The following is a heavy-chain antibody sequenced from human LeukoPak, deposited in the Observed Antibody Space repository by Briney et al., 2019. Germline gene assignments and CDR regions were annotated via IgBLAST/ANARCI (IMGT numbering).Heavy chain of an antibody. Sequence: GGSLRLSCAASGFSFSYNAMTWVRQAPGKGLEWVSSISSSSSYIYYADSVKGRFTISRDNAKNSLYLQMNSLRAEDTAVYYCARLPVTTVYYYYGMDVWGQGTTVTVSS. J-gene: IGHJ6*02. CDR1: GFSFSYNA. D-gene: IGHD4-17*01. V-gene: IGHV3-21*01. CDR3: ARLPVTTVYYYYGMDV. CDR2: ISSSSSYI.